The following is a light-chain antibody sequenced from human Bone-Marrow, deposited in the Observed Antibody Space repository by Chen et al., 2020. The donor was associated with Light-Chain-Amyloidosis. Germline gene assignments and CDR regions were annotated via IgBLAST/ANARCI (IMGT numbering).Light chain of an antibody. J-gene: IGLJ2*01. CDR1: RSNLGAGYD. Sequence: QPVLTQPTSMSEAPRQWVTISCTVSRSNLGAGYDVHWYQQLPGISPKLLIYDSDIRPSGVPDRFSASKSGTSASLSITGLQVADEADYYCQSYDTALLSLVFGGGTKLTV. V-gene: IGLV1-40*01. CDR3: QSYDTALLSLV. CDR2: DSD.